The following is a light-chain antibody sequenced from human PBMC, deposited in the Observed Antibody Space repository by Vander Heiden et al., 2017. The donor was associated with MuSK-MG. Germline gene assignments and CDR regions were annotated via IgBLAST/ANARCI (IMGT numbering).Light chain of an antibody. Sequence: SYELTQPPSVSVSPGQTDRITCSGDALPKQYAYWYQQKPGQTPVLVIYKDSERPAGMPERFSGSSSGTTVTLTISGVQAEDEADYYCQSADSSGTVVFGGGTKLTVL. CDR1: ALPKQY. J-gene: IGLJ2*01. CDR2: KDS. CDR3: QSADSSGTVV. V-gene: IGLV3-25*03.